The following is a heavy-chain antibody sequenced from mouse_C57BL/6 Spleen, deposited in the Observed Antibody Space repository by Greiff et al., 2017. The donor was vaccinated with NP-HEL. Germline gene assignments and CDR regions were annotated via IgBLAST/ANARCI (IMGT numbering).Heavy chain of an antibody. V-gene: IGHV1-15*01. J-gene: IGHJ1*03. CDR1: GYTFTDYE. CDR2: IDPETGGT. CDR3: TRWRLTPLPWYFDV. Sequence: VQLQQSGAELVRPGASVTLSCKASGYTFTDYEMHWVKQTPVHGLEWIGAIDPETGGTAYNQKFKGKAILTADKSSSTAYMELRSLTSEDSAVYYCTRWRLTPLPWYFDVWGTGTTVTVSS. D-gene: IGHD1-1*01.